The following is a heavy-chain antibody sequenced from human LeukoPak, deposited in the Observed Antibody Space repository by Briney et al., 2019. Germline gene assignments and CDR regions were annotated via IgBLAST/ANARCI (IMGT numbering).Heavy chain of an antibody. Sequence: PGGSLRFSCAATGFTFSSYWMSWVRQAPGKGLEWVANIKQDGSEKYYVDSVKGRFTISRDNAKNSLYLQMNSLRAEDTAVYYCAREFITMVRGVIMSAFDYWGQGTLVTVSS. D-gene: IGHD3-10*01. CDR1: GFTFSSYW. J-gene: IGHJ4*02. V-gene: IGHV3-7*01. CDR2: IKQDGSEK. CDR3: AREFITMVRGVIMSAFDY.